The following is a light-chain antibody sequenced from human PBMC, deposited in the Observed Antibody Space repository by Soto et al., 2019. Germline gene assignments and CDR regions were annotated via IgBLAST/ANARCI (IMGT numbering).Light chain of an antibody. Sequence: NFMLTQSLSVSESPGKTVTISCTRSSGSIASEHVQWYQQRPGSAPTTVIYDNSQRPSGVPDRFSGSIDSSSNSASLTISGLKTEDEADYYCQSFATSTVVFGGGTKVTVL. CDR1: SGSIASEH. CDR2: DNS. V-gene: IGLV6-57*04. CDR3: QSFATSTVV. J-gene: IGLJ2*01.